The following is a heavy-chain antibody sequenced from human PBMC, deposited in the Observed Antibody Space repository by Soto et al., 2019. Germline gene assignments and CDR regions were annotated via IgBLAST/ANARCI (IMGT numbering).Heavy chain of an antibody. D-gene: IGHD2-21*02. CDR1: GYTFTSYY. V-gene: IGHV1-46*01. J-gene: IGHJ5*02. Sequence: QVQLVQSGAEVKKPVASVKVSCKASGYTFTSYYMHWVRQAPGQGLEWMGIINPSGGSTSYAQKFQGRVTMTRDTSTSTVCMELSSLRSEDTAVYYCARDHEAAYGGGDCYSSWFDPWGQATLVTVSS. CDR3: ARDHEAAYGGGDCYSSWFDP. CDR2: INPSGGST.